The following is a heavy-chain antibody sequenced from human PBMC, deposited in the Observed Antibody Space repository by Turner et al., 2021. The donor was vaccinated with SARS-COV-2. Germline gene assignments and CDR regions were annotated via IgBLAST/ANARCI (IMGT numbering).Heavy chain of an antibody. V-gene: IGHV1-2*02. D-gene: IGHD3-3*01. Sequence: QVQWVQSGAAEKEPGASVTVSCKACGYPFTDYYIHWVRQAPGQGLEWMGWINPKSGHPSYAQKFQGTVTMTRDTSMNRAYMELPHLKSDDTAVYYCAREGGHNFWNVHLALHYWGHGTLVAVSS. J-gene: IGHJ4*01. CDR1: GYPFTDYY. CDR3: AREGGHNFWNVHLALHY. CDR2: INPKSGHP.